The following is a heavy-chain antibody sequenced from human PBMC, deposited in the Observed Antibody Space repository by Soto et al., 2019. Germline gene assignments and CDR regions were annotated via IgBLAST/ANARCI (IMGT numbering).Heavy chain of an antibody. CDR2: IRSKAYGGTT. CDR3: TRDATHNVLLWFGELRGTMYYYGMDV. CDR1: GFTFGDYA. V-gene: IGHV3-49*03. J-gene: IGHJ6*02. D-gene: IGHD3-10*01. Sequence: GGSLRLSCTASGFTFGDYAMSWFRQAPGKGLEWVGFIRSKAYGGTTEYAASVKGRFTISRDDSKSIAYLQMNSLKTEDPAVYYCTRDATHNVLLWFGELRGTMYYYGMDVWGQGTTVTVSS.